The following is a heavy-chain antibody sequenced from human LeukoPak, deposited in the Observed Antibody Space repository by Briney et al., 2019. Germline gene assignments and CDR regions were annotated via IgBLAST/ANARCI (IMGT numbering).Heavy chain of an antibody. CDR3: AGLSGYSADY. CDR1: GGSISSGGYS. Sequence: SETLSLTCAVSGGSISSGGYSWSWIRQPPGKGLEWIGYIYHSGSTYYNPSLKSRVTISVDRSKNQFSLKLSSVTAADTAVYYCAGLSGYSADYWGQGTLVTVSS. D-gene: IGHD3-22*01. J-gene: IGHJ4*02. CDR2: IYHSGST. V-gene: IGHV4-30-2*01.